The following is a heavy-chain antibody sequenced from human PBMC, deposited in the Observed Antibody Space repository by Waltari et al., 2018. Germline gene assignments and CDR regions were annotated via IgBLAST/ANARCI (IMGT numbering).Heavy chain of an antibody. J-gene: IGHJ6*02. CDR3: AATLEMATRGSSYYYGMDV. CDR1: GFTFTSSS. D-gene: IGHD1-26*01. Sequence: QLQLVQSGPEVKQPGTSVQVSCQASGFTFTSSSVQLVRPARAQPLEWIGWIVVGSGNTNYAKKCQERVTITRDMSTSTAYMELSSLRSEDTAVYYCAATLEMATRGSSYYYGMDVWGQGTTVTVSS. V-gene: IGHV1-58*01. CDR2: IVVGSGNT.